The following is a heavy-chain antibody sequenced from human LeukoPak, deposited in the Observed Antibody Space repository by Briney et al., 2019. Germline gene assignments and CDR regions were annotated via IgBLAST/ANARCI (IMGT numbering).Heavy chain of an antibody. CDR3: ARDPAWDSY. J-gene: IGHJ4*02. D-gene: IGHD1-26*01. V-gene: IGHV4-34*01. CDR1: GGSFSGYH. Sequence: PSETLSLTCAVYGGSFSGYHWSWIRQPPGKGLEWIGEINHSGSTNYNPSLKSRVTISVDTSKNQFSLKLSSVTAADTAVYYCARDPAWDSYWGQGTLVTVSS. CDR2: INHSGST.